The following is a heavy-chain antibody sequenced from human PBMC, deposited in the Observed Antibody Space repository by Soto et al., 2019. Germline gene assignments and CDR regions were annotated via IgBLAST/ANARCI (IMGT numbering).Heavy chain of an antibody. Sequence: QVQLQESGPGLVKPSQTLSLTCTVSGGSISSGDYYWSWIRQPPGKGLEWIGYIYYSGSTYYNPSLKSRVTISVDTSRNQFSLKLSSVTDADTAVYYCARESGYYDSSGYTRRIDYWGQGTLVTVSS. CDR1: GGSISSGDYY. CDR2: IYYSGST. V-gene: IGHV4-30-4*01. CDR3: ARESGYYDSSGYTRRIDY. D-gene: IGHD3-22*01. J-gene: IGHJ4*02.